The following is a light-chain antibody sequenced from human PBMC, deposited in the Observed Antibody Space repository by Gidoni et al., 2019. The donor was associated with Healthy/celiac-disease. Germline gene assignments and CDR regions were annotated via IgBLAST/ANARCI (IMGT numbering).Light chain of an antibody. Sequence: QSVLTQPPSASGTPGQRATISCSGSSSNIGSNTVNWYQQPPGTAPKLLIYSNNQRPPGVPDRFSGSKSGTSASLAISGLQSEDEADYYCAAWDDSLNGRVFGGGTKLTVL. CDR2: SNN. J-gene: IGLJ3*02. CDR1: SSNIGSNT. CDR3: AAWDDSLNGRV. V-gene: IGLV1-44*01.